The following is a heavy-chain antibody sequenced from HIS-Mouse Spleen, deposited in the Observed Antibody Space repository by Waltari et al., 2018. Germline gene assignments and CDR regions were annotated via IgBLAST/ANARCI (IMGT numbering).Heavy chain of an antibody. CDR3: AREIPYSSSWYDWYFDL. Sequence: QLQLQESGPGLVNPSETLSLTCTVPGGSISRSSYYWGWIRQPPGKGLEWIGSIYYSGSTYYNPSLKSRVTISVDTSKNQFSLKLSSVTAADTAVYYCAREIPYSSSWYDWYFDLWGRGTLVTVSS. CDR2: IYYSGST. CDR1: GGSISRSSYY. D-gene: IGHD6-13*01. V-gene: IGHV4-39*07. J-gene: IGHJ2*01.